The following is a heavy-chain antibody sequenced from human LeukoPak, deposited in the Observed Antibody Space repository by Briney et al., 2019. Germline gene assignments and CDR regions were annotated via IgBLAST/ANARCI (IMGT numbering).Heavy chain of an antibody. CDR1: GGSISSYY. D-gene: IGHD1-26*01. CDR3: ASPGVGATTSAFDI. J-gene: IGHJ3*02. Sequence: SETLSLTCTVSGGSISSYYWSWIRQPAGKGLEWIGRIYTSGSTNYNPSLKSRVTMSVDTSKNQFSLKLSSVTAADTAVYYCASPGVGATTSAFDIWGQGTMVTVSS. V-gene: IGHV4-4*07. CDR2: IYTSGST.